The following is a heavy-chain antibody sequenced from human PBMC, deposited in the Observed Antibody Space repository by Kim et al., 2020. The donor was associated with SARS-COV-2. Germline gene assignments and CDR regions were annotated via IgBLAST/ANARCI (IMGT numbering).Heavy chain of an antibody. J-gene: IGHJ6*02. Sequence: ASVKVSCKASGYTFTSYAMHWVRQAPGQRLEWMGWINAGNGNTKYSQKFQGRVTITRDTSASTAYMELSSLRSEDTAVYYCARDFREWLVTGMDVWGQGTTVTVSS. CDR2: INAGNGNT. V-gene: IGHV1-3*01. CDR3: ARDFREWLVTGMDV. D-gene: IGHD6-19*01. CDR1: GYTFTSYA.